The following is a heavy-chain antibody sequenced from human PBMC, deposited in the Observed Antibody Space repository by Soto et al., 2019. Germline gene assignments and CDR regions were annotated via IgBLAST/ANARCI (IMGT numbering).Heavy chain of an antibody. CDR3: VSGTSFYDVLTGYYVDRWFDP. D-gene: IGHD3-9*01. CDR2: IYYSGYT. Sequence: SETLSLTCSVSGDSTTSDAYYWGWIRQPPGKGLEWLGSIYYSGYTYYNPSLKSRDTISVDRSRNQFSLNLRSVTAADTAVYYCVSGTSFYDVLTGYYVDRWFDPWGQGTLVTVSS. CDR1: GDSTTSDAYY. V-gene: IGHV4-39*01. J-gene: IGHJ5*02.